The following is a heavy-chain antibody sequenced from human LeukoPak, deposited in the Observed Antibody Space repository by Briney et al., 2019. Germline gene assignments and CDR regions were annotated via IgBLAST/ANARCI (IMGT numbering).Heavy chain of an antibody. Sequence: ASVKVSCKASGYTFTSYGISWVRQAPGQGLEWMGWISAYNGNTNYAQKLQGRVTMTTDTSTSTAYMELRSLRSDDTAVYYCARVVSSSTGGNWFDPWGQGTLVTVSS. D-gene: IGHD6-13*01. CDR2: ISAYNGNT. CDR1: GYTFTSYG. J-gene: IGHJ5*02. V-gene: IGHV1-18*01. CDR3: ARVVSSSTGGNWFDP.